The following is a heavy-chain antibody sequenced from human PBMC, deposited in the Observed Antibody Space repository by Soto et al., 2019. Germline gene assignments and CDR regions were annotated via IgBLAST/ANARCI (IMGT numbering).Heavy chain of an antibody. Sequence: QVRLVQSGAEVKKPGASVKVSCKASGYTFTSYAMHWVRQAPGQRLEWMGWINAGNGNTKYSQQFQGRVTITRDTSASTAYMELSSLRSEDTAVYYCARDLYSSSWYRNWFDPWGQGTLVTVSS. CDR1: GYTFTSYA. J-gene: IGHJ5*02. CDR2: INAGNGNT. V-gene: IGHV1-3*01. D-gene: IGHD6-13*01. CDR3: ARDLYSSSWYRNWFDP.